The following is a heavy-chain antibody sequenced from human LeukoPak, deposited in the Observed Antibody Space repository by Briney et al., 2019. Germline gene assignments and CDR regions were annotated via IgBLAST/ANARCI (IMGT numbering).Heavy chain of an antibody. CDR2: ISGSGDST. V-gene: IGHV3-23*01. D-gene: IGHD6-19*01. Sequence: QSGGSLRLSCAVSGFTFDDYAMHWVRQVPGKGLEWVSGISGSGDSTYYADSVKGRFTISRDNSKNTLYLQMNSLRAEDTAVYYCARRSGIAVAGAFDYWGQGTLVTVSS. CDR1: GFTFDDYA. J-gene: IGHJ4*02. CDR3: ARRSGIAVAGAFDY.